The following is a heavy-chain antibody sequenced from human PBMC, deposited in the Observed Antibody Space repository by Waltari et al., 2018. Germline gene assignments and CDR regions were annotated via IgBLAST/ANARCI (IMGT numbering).Heavy chain of an antibody. Sequence: EVQLVESGGGLVQPGRSLRLSCAASGFTFDDYAMHWVRQAPGKGLEWVSGISWNSGSIGYADSVKGRFTISRDNSKNTLYLQMNSLRAEDTAVYYCARALGAAGTGGKNWFDPWGQGTLVTVSS. V-gene: IGHV3-9*01. D-gene: IGHD6-13*01. CDR2: ISWNSGSI. CDR1: GFTFDDYA. J-gene: IGHJ5*02. CDR3: ARALGAAGTGGKNWFDP.